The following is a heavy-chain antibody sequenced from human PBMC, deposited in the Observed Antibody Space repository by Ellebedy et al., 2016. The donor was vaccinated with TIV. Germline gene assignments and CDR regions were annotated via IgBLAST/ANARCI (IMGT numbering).Heavy chain of an antibody. J-gene: IGHJ5*02. D-gene: IGHD2-21*02. CDR3: ARDAYCGGDCRMGGWFDP. V-gene: IGHV4-31*03. CDR2: IYYSGST. Sequence: MPSETLSLTCTVSGGSISSGGYYWSWIRQHPGKGLEWIGYIYYSGSTYYNTSLKSRVTISVDMSKNQFSLKPSSVTAADTAVFYCARDAYCGGDCRMGGWFDPWGQGTLVTVSS. CDR1: GGSISSGGYY.